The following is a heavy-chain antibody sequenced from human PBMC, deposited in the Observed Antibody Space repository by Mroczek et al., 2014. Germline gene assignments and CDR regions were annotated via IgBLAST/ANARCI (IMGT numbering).Heavy chain of an antibody. J-gene: IGHJ6*03. CDR3: ARDSGSSWYYYYYYMDV. V-gene: IGHV3-30-3*01. CDR2: ISYDGSNK. D-gene: IGHD6-13*01. Sequence: QVQLVQSGGGVVQPGRSLRLSCAASGFTFSSYAMHWVRQAPGKGLEWVAVISYDGSNKYYADSVKGRFTISRDNSKNTLYLQMNSLRAEDTAVYYCARDSGSSWYYYYYYMDVWGKGTTVTRLL. CDR1: GFTFSSYA.